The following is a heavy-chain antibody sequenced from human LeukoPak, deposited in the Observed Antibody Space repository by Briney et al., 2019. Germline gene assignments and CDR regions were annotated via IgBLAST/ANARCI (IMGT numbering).Heavy chain of an antibody. CDR2: INPNSGGT. D-gene: IGHD1-26*01. CDR3: ARDLREGATNRSGRNY. J-gene: IGHJ4*02. V-gene: IGHV1-2*02. Sequence: ASVKVSCKASGYTFTGYYMHWVRQAPGQGLEWMGWINPNSGGTNYAQKFQGRVTMTRDTSISTAYMELSRLRSDDTAVYYCARDLREGATNRSGRNYWGQGTLVTVSS. CDR1: GYTFTGYY.